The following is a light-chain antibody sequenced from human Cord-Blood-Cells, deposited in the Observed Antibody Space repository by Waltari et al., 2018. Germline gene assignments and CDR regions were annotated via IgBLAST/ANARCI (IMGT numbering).Light chain of an antibody. V-gene: IGLV3-21*04. J-gene: IGLJ3*02. Sequence: SYVLTQPPSVYVAPGQTARFTCGGNNIGSKSVHWYQQKPGQAPVLVIYYDSDRPSGIPERFSGSNSGNTATLTISRVEAGDEADYYCQVWDSSSDHPVFGGGTKLTVL. CDR2: YDS. CDR1: NIGSKS. CDR3: QVWDSSSDHPV.